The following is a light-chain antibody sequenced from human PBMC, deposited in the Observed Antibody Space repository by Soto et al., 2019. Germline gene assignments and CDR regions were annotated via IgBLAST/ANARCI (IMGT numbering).Light chain of an antibody. Sequence: SYELTQPPSVSVAPGETATITCGGDNIESKSVHWYQQKPGQAPVLVIYYDRDRPSGIPERFSGSNSGDSATLTISWVEAGDEADYYWQGGDGDSDHVVFGGGTKLTVL. CDR2: YDR. CDR1: NIESKS. J-gene: IGLJ2*01. CDR3: QGGDGDSDHVV. V-gene: IGLV3-21*04.